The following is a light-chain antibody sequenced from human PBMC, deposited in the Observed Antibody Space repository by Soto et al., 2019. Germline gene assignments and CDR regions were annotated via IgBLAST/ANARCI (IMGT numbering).Light chain of an antibody. V-gene: IGKV3-20*01. Sequence: DIVLTQSPGTLSLSPGEGATLSCRASQSVTSSYLAWYQQKPGQAPRLLIFGASTRATGIPDRFIGSGSGTDFTLTISRLEPEDCAVYYCQQYGASPRTFGQGTKVDIK. CDR3: QQYGASPRT. J-gene: IGKJ1*01. CDR2: GAS. CDR1: QSVTSSY.